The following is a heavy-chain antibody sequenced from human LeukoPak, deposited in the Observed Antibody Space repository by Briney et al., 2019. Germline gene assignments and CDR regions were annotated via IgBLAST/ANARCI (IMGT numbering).Heavy chain of an antibody. CDR3: ARGALVGVTVY. CDR1: GYSISSGYY. CDR2: IYHSGST. J-gene: IGHJ4*02. V-gene: IGHV4-38-2*01. Sequence: SETLSLTCAVSGYSISSGYYWGWIQQPPGKGLEWIGSIYHSGSTYYNPSLKSRVTISVDTSKNQFSLKLSSVTAADTAVYYCARGALVGVTVYWGQGTLVTVSS. D-gene: IGHD1-26*01.